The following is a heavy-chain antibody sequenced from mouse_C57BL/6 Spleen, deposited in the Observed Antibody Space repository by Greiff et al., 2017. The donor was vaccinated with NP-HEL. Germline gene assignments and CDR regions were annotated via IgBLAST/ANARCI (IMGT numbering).Heavy chain of an antibody. Sequence: QVQLQQPGAELVMPGASVKLSCKASGYTFTSYWMHWVKQRPGQGLEWIGEIDPSDSYTNYNQKFKGKSTLTVDKSSSTAYMQLSSLTSEDSAVYYCARSFFDYWGQGTLVTVSA. J-gene: IGHJ3*01. CDR2: IDPSDSYT. CDR1: GYTFTSYW. CDR3: ARSFFDY. V-gene: IGHV1-69*01.